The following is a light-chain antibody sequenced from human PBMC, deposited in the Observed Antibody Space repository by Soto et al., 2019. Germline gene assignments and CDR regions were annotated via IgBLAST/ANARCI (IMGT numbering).Light chain of an antibody. J-gene: IGKJ4*01. CDR1: QSIVTY. CDR2: AAS. V-gene: IGKV1-39*01. Sequence: DIQMTQSPSSLSASVGDRVTITCRASQSIVTYLNWYLQKPGKAPKLLIYAASSLQSGVPSRFSGSGSGTDFTLTISSLQPEDFATYYCQQLNSYPLTFGGGTKVDIK. CDR3: QQLNSYPLT.